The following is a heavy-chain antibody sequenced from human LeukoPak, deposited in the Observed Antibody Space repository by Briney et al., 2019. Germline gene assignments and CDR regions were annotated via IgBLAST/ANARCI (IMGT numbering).Heavy chain of an antibody. CDR3: ARDLHTIDAFDI. J-gene: IGHJ3*02. CDR1: GFTFSSYA. V-gene: IGHV3-23*01. D-gene: IGHD3-10*01. Sequence: GGSLRLSCAASGFTFSSYAMSWVRQAPGKGLEWVSAISGSGGSTYYADSVKGRFTISRDNAKNSLYLQMNSLRAEDTAVYYCARDLHTIDAFDIWGQGTMVTVSS. CDR2: ISGSGGST.